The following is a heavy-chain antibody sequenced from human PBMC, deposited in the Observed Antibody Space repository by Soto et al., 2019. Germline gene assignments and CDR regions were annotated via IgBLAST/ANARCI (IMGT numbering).Heavy chain of an antibody. D-gene: IGHD3-16*01. CDR3: ARDMITFGGVPGLFDY. CDR2: ISGSGGDT. Sequence: PGGSLRLSCAASGFSFSTYGMGWVRQPPGKGLEWVSGISGSGGDTYYADSVKGRFTISRDNSKNTLYLQMNSLRAEDTAVYYCARDMITFGGVPGLFDYWGQGTLVTVSS. CDR1: GFSFSTYG. V-gene: IGHV3-23*01. J-gene: IGHJ4*02.